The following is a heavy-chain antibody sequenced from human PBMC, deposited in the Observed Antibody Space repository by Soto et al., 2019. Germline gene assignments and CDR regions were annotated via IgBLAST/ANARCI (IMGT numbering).Heavy chain of an antibody. V-gene: IGHV1-69*06. CDR3: ARDPMVRGVIITNYYYYYGMDV. CDR2: IIPIFGTA. Sequence: QVQLVQSGAEVKKPGSSVKVSCKASGGTFSSYAISWVRQAPGQGLEWMGGIIPIFGTANYAQKFQGRVTITADKSTSTAYMELSILRSDDTAVYYCARDPMVRGVIITNYYYYYGMDVWGQGTTVTVSS. D-gene: IGHD3-10*01. CDR1: GGTFSSYA. J-gene: IGHJ6*02.